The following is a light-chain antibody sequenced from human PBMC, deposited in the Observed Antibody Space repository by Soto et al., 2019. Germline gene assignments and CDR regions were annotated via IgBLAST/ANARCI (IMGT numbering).Light chain of an antibody. CDR1: QSVSSSY. CDR3: QQYNSWSPIT. J-gene: IGKJ5*01. Sequence: EIVLTQSPGTLSLSPGERATLSCRASQSVSSSYLAWYQQKPGQAPRLLIYGASTRATGIPARFSGGGSGTEFTLTIISLQSEDFAVYYCQQYNSWSPITFGQGTRLEIK. V-gene: IGKV3-20*01. CDR2: GAS.